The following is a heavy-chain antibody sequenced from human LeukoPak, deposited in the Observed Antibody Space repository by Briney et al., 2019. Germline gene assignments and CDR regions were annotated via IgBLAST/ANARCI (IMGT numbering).Heavy chain of an antibody. D-gene: IGHD6-19*01. CDR3: ARSVDSSGWYRFDYYYGMDV. Sequence: ASVKVSCKASGYTFTGYYMHWVRQAPGQGLEWMGWINPNSGGTNYAQKFQGRVTMTRDTSISTAYMELSRLRSDDTAVYYCARSVDSSGWYRFDYYYGMDVWGQGTTVTVSS. V-gene: IGHV1-2*02. CDR1: GYTFTGYY. CDR2: INPNSGGT. J-gene: IGHJ6*02.